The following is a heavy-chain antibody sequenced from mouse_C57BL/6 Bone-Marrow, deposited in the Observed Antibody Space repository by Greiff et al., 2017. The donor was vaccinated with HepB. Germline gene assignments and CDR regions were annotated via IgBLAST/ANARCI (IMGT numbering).Heavy chain of an antibody. V-gene: IGHV1-54*01. J-gene: IGHJ4*01. CDR2: INPGSGGT. D-gene: IGHD1-1*01. CDR1: GYAFTNYL. Sequence: VKLQESGAELVRPGTSVKVSCKASGYAFTNYLIEWVKQRPGQGLEWIGVINPGSGGTNYNEKYKGKSTLTADKSSSTAYMQLSSLTSEDSAVYFCARRWYYGPLAMDYWGQGTSVTVSS. CDR3: ARRWYYGPLAMDY.